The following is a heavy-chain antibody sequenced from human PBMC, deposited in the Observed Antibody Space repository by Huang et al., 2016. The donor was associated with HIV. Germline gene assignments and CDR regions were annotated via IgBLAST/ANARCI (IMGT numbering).Heavy chain of an antibody. D-gene: IGHD1-26*01. CDR3: AHSKVGTSSFYY. Sequence: QITLKESGPTLVKPTQTLTLTCTFSGFSLSTYGVGVGWLRQPPGKALEWLALIYWDDDKRYSPARRRRLTISNDTSKTQVVLTMTNLDPVDTATYYCAHSKVGTSSFYYWGQGILVSVSS. CDR2: IYWDDDK. V-gene: IGHV2-5*02. J-gene: IGHJ4*02. CDR1: GFSLSTYGVG.